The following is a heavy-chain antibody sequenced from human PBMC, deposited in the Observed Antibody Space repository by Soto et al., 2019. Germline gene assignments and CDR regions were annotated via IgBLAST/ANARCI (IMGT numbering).Heavy chain of an antibody. CDR2: ISYDGSHT. Sequence: SGGSLRLSCQAPGFSFSSYAMHWVRQAPGKGLEWVGVISYDGSHTFYGQSVKGRFTITRDNSKNTLYLQMPNLTTDDTGVYYCAKVAGVATGGTVGGLDPWGQGTLVTVSS. V-gene: IGHV3-30*18. CDR3: AKVAGVATGGTVGGLDP. D-gene: IGHD6-13*01. J-gene: IGHJ5*02. CDR1: GFSFSSYA.